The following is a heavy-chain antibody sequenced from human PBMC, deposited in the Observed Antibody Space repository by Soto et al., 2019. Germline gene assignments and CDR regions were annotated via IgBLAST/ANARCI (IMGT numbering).Heavy chain of an antibody. CDR2: ISGSGGST. V-gene: IGHV3-23*01. Sequence: EVQLLESGGGLVQPGGSLRLSCAASGFTFSSYAMSWVRQAPGKGLEWVSAISGSGGSTYYADSVKGRFTISRDNSKNTLYLQMNSLRAEDTAVYYCARDLLWSRSSGRVYYYYGMDVWGQGTTVTVSS. CDR1: GFTFSSYA. D-gene: IGHD6-6*01. CDR3: ARDLLWSRSSGRVYYYYGMDV. J-gene: IGHJ6*02.